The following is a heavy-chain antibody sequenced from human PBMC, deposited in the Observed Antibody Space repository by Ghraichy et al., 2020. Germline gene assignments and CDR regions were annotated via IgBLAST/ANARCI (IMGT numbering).Heavy chain of an antibody. CDR3: ARVLRISYGLGYYYYYGMDV. J-gene: IGHJ6*02. CDR2: TRNKANSYTT. D-gene: IGHD5-18*01. CDR1: GFTFSDHY. V-gene: IGHV3-72*01. Sequence: GGSLRLSCAASGFTFSDHYMDWVRQAPGKGLEWIGRTRNKANSYTTEYAASVKGRFTISRDDSKNSLYLQVNSLKTEDTAVYYCARVLRISYGLGYYYYYGMDVWGQGTTVTVSS.